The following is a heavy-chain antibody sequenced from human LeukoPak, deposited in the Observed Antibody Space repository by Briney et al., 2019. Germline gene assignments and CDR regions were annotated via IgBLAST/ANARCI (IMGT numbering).Heavy chain of an antibody. CDR1: GYSISSGYY. J-gene: IGHJ4*02. CDR3: AREITMVRGVHIDY. D-gene: IGHD3-10*01. CDR2: IYHSGST. V-gene: IGHV4-38-2*02. Sequence: SETLSLTCAVSGYSISSGYYWGWIRQPPGKGLEWIGSIYHSGSTYCNPSLKSRVTISVDTSRNQFSLKLSSVTAADTAVYYCAREITMVRGVHIDYWGQGTLVTVSS.